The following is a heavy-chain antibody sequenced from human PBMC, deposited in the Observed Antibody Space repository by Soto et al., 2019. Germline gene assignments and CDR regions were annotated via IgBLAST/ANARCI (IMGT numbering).Heavy chain of an antibody. D-gene: IGHD1-7*01. CDR3: ARGKRTGTNSFDY. J-gene: IGHJ4*02. CDR2: IYYSGST. V-gene: IGHV4-59*01. Sequence: QVQLQESGPGLVKPSETLSLTCTVSGGSISSYYWSWIRQPPGKGLEWIGYIYYSGSTNYNPSLKSRVTISVDTSKNQFSRKLSSVTAADTAVYYCARGKRTGTNSFDYWGQGTLVTVSS. CDR1: GGSISSYY.